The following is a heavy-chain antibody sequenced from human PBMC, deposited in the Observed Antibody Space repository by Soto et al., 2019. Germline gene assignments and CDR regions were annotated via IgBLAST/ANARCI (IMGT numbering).Heavy chain of an antibody. Sequence: TSETLSLTCSVSGGSISSYYWTWIRQPPGKGLEWIGYVHNSGSTNYNPSLKSRVTISVDTSKNQFSLKLSSVTAADTAMYYCARRYHYYSGMDVWGQGTTVTVS. CDR2: VHNSGST. V-gene: IGHV4-59*08. CDR3: ARRYHYYSGMDV. CDR1: GGSISSYY. J-gene: IGHJ6*02.